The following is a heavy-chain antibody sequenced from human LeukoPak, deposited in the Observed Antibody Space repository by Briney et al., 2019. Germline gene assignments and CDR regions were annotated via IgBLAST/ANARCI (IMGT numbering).Heavy chain of an antibody. CDR1: GGSISSYY. Sequence: SETLSLTCTVSGGSISSYYWSWIRQPPGKGLEWIGYIYYSGSTNYNPSLKSRVTISVDTSKNQFSLKLSSVTTAHTAVYSLARGGTPVTTYGRFDYWGQGTLVTVSS. V-gene: IGHV4-59*08. CDR3: ARGGTPVTTYGRFDY. CDR2: IYYSGST. J-gene: IGHJ4*02. D-gene: IGHD4-17*01.